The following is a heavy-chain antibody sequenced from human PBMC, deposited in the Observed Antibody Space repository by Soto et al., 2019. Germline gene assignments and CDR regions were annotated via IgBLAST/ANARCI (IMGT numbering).Heavy chain of an antibody. CDR3: ARSLTETYYYGSGSPVLDFDY. J-gene: IGHJ4*02. D-gene: IGHD3-10*01. CDR2: IYPGDSDT. CDR1: GYSFTSYW. Sequence: GESLKISCKGSGYSFTSYWIGWVRQMPGKGLEWMGIIYPGDSDTRYSPSFQGQGTIAADKSISTAYLQWSSLKASDTDMYYCARSLTETYYYGSGSPVLDFDYWGQGTLVTVSS. V-gene: IGHV5-51*01.